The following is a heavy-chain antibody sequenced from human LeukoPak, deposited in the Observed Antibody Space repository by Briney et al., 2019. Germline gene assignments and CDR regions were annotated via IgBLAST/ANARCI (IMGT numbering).Heavy chain of an antibody. D-gene: IGHD2-2*01. J-gene: IGHJ4*02. CDR3: ARDGVGDCSSTSCYLAY. CDR2: IYYSGST. Sequence: SQTLSLTCTVSGGSISSGDYYWSWIRQPPGKGLEWIGYIYYSGSTYYHPSLKSRVTISVDTSKNQFSLKLSSVTAADTAVYYCARDGVGDCSSTSCYLAYWGQGTLVTVSS. V-gene: IGHV4-30-4*01. CDR1: GGSISSGDYY.